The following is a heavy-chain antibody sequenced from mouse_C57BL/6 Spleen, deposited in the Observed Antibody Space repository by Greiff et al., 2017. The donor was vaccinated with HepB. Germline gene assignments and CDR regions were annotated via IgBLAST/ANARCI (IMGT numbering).Heavy chain of an antibody. V-gene: IGHV14-1*01. CDR1: GFNIKDYY. D-gene: IGHD1-1*01. Sequence: VQLQQSGAELVRPGASVKLSCTASGFNIKDYYMHWVKQRPEQGLEWIGRIDPEDGDTEYAPKFQGKATMTAGTSSNTAYLQLSSLTSEDTAVYYCTSYGSSSRGFAYWGQGTLVTVSA. CDR3: TSYGSSSRGFAY. CDR2: IDPEDGDT. J-gene: IGHJ3*01.